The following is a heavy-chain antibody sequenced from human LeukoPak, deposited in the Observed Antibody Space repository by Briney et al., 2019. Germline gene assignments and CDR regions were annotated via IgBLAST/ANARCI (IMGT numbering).Heavy chain of an antibody. J-gene: IGHJ6*04. CDR3: ALSYGASDYYYGMDV. V-gene: IGHV2-70*01. D-gene: IGHD3-10*01. CDR1: GFSLSTSGMC. Sequence: SGPAQVKPTQTLTLTCTFSGFSLSTSGMCVSWIRQPPGKALEWLALIDWDDDKYYSTSLKTRLTISKGTSKNKVVLTMTNMDPVDTATYYCALSYGASDYYYGMDVWGKGTTVTVSS. CDR2: IDWDDDK.